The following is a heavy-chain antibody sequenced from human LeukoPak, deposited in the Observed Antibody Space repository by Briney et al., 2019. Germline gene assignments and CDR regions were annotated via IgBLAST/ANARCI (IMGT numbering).Heavy chain of an antibody. Sequence: SETLSLTCTVSGDSISSYYWSWIRQPPGKGLEWSGYIYTSGGTNYIPSLKGRVTISIDTSKNQFSLKLSSVTAADSAVYYCARLTRLSTSPDRYYLDYWGQGTLVTVSS. V-gene: IGHV4-4*09. CDR1: GDSISSYY. D-gene: IGHD6-6*01. J-gene: IGHJ4*02. CDR3: ARLTRLSTSPDRYYLDY. CDR2: IYTSGGT.